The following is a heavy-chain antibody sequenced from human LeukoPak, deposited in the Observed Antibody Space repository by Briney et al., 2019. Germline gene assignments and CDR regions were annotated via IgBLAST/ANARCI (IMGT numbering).Heavy chain of an antibody. CDR2: INPNSGGT. J-gene: IGHJ6*02. D-gene: IGHD6-13*01. CDR1: GYTFTSYG. V-gene: IGHV1-2*02. Sequence: ASVKVSCKASGYTFTSYGISWVRQAPGQGLEWMGWINPNSGGTNYAQKFQGRVTMTRDTSISTAYMELSRLRSDDTAVYYCARGVYSSSWYPGGPPGMVVWGQGTTVTVSS. CDR3: ARGVYSSSWYPGGPPGMVV.